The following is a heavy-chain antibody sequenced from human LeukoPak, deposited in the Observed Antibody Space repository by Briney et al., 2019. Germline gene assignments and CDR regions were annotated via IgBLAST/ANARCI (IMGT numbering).Heavy chain of an antibody. V-gene: IGHV5-51*01. CDR2: IYPDDSDT. CDR3: ARHYPGGDYFIDY. J-gene: IGHJ4*02. Sequence: GESLKISFKGPGYSFTSYWIGWVRQMPGKGLEWVGIIYPDDSDTRYSPSFQDQVTISADKSISTASLQWSSLKASDTAIYYCARHYPGGDYFIDYWGQGTLVTVSS. CDR1: GYSFTSYW. D-gene: IGHD4-17*01.